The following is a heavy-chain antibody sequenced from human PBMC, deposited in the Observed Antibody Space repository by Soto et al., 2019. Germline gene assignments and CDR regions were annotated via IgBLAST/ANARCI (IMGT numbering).Heavy chain of an antibody. CDR2: IWCDGSKK. Sequence: QVQLVESGGGVVQPGRSLRLSCAASGFTFSSFGLHWVRQAPGKGLEWVAVIWCDGSKKYHADSVKGRFTISRDNSKNTLYLQMNSLRVEDTAVYYCATGTTYKIDYWGQGTLVTVSS. CDR3: ATGTTYKIDY. J-gene: IGHJ4*02. CDR1: GFTFSSFG. D-gene: IGHD1-20*01. V-gene: IGHV3-33*01.